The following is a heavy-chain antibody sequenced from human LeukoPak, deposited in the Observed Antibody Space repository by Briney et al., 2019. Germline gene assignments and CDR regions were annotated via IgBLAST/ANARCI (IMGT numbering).Heavy chain of an antibody. D-gene: IGHD6-19*01. CDR2: IIPILGIA. J-gene: IGHJ3*02. CDR1: GGTFSSYA. V-gene: IGHV1-69*04. CDR3: ARGVAVAGPNDAFDI. Sequence: SVKVSCKASGGTFSSYAISWVRRAPGQGLEWMGRIIPILGIANYAQKFQGRVTITADKSTSTAYMELSSLRSEDTAVYYCARGVAVAGPNDAFDIWGQGTMVTVSS.